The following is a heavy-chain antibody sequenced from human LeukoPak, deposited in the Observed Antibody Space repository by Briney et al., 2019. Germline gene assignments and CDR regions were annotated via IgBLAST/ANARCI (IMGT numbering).Heavy chain of an antibody. CDR3: ARQAGGSYLLPFDY. CDR2: IYPTGRT. J-gene: IGHJ4*02. Sequence: SETLSLTCAVSSYSISNAYYWAWIRQPPGEGLEWIGSIYPTGRTNYNPSLKSRVTIFVDTSKNQLSLNLRSVTAADTAVYYCARQAGGSYLLPFDYWGQGTLVTVSS. CDR1: SYSISNAYY. V-gene: IGHV4-38-2*01. D-gene: IGHD1-26*01.